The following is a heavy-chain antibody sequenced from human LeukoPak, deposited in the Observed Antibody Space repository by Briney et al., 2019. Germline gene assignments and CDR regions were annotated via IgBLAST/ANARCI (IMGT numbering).Heavy chain of an antibody. CDR2: IIPIFGTA. Sequence: SVKVSCKASGGTFSSYAISWVRQAPGQGLEWMGGIIPIFGTANYAQKFQGRVTITTDESTSTAYMELSSLRSEDMAVYYCARDTMVVMTFDYWGQGTLVTVSS. D-gene: IGHD2-15*01. CDR3: ARDTMVVMTFDY. J-gene: IGHJ4*02. V-gene: IGHV1-69*05. CDR1: GGTFSSYA.